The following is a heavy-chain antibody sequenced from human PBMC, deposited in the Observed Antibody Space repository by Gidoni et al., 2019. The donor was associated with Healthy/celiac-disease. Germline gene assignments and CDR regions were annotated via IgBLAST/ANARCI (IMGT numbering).Heavy chain of an antibody. CDR2: IYYSGST. CDR1: GVSISRGGYY. D-gene: IGHD2-15*01. CDR3: ARVRGYCSGGSCYPYYFDY. J-gene: IGHJ4*02. Sequence: QVQLQESGPGLVKPSQTLSLTCTVSGVSISRGGYYWSWIRQHPGKGLEWIGYIYYSGSTYYNPSLKSRVTISVDTSKNQFSLKLSSVTAADTAVYYCARVRGYCSGGSCYPYYFDYWGQGTLVTVSS. V-gene: IGHV4-31*03.